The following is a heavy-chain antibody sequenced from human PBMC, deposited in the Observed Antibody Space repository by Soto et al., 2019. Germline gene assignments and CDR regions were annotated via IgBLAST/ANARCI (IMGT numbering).Heavy chain of an antibody. CDR3: ARVSMVRGVIPYYYYGMDV. J-gene: IGHJ6*02. V-gene: IGHV1-69*01. CDR1: GGTFSSYA. Sequence: QVQLVQSGAEVKKPGSSVKVSCKASGGTFSSYAISWVRQASGQGLEWMGGIIPIFGTANYAQKFQGRVKITADESTSTAYMELSSLRSEDTAVYYCARVSMVRGVIPYYYYGMDVWGQGTTVTVSS. CDR2: IIPIFGTA. D-gene: IGHD3-10*01.